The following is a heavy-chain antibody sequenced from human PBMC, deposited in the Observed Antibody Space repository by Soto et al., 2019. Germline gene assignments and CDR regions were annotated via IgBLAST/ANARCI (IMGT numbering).Heavy chain of an antibody. CDR3: ARTYSGYDYAFDI. V-gene: IGHV4-59*01. CDR1: GGSTSSYY. Sequence: SEPLSLTCTVSGGSTSSYYWSWIRQPPGKGLEWIGYIYYSGSTNYNPSPKSRVTISVDTSKNQFSLKLSSVTAADTAVYYCARTYSGYDYAFDIWGQGTMVTVSS. D-gene: IGHD5-12*01. J-gene: IGHJ3*02. CDR2: IYYSGST.